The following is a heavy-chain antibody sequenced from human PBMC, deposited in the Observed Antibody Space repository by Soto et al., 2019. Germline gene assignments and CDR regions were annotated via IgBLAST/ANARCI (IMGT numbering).Heavy chain of an antibody. CDR2: IGSSGTTI. CDR1: GLTFSDHY. CDR3: ARDKYFDFWTNPLDVPYYYGMDV. V-gene: IGHV3-11*01. J-gene: IGHJ6*02. D-gene: IGHD3-3*01. Sequence: PGGSLRLSCAASGLTFSDHYMSWIRQAPGKGLEWPSYIGSSGTTIFYADSVKGRFTISRDNDKNSIYLEMNSLRAEDTAVYYCARDKYFDFWTNPLDVPYYYGMDVWGQGTTVTVSS.